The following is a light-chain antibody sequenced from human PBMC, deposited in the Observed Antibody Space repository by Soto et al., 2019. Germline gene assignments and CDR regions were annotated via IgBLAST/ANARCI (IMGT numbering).Light chain of an antibody. J-gene: IGKJ1*01. CDR3: QQYFVYPWT. CDR2: MAS. V-gene: IGKV1-5*03. CDR1: QSIDSW. Sequence: DIQMTQSPASLSASVGDRVTITCWASQSIDSWLTWLQQRPGKAPKLLIYMASNLESGVPSRFSGRRSGTEFTLTISSLQPDDFATYYCQQYFVYPWTFGQGTKVEIK.